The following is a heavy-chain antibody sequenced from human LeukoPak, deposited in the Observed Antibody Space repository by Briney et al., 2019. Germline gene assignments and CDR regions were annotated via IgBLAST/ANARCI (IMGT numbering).Heavy chain of an antibody. CDR1: GFTFSSYA. CDR2: IKQDGSEK. Sequence: GGSLRLSCAASGFTFSSYAMSWVRQAPGKGLEWVANIKQDGSEKYYVDSVKGRFTISRDNAKNSLYLQMNSLRAEDTAVYYCARGYDKGYWGQGTLVTVSS. J-gene: IGHJ4*02. D-gene: IGHD3-10*01. V-gene: IGHV3-7*01. CDR3: ARGYDKGY.